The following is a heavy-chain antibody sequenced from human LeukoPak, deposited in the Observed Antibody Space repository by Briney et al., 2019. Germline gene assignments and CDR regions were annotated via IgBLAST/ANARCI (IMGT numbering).Heavy chain of an antibody. Sequence: PSETLSLTCTVSGGSISSYYWSWIRQPAGKGLEWIGRIYTSGSTNYNPSLKSRVIMSVDTSKNQFSLKLSSVTAADTAVYYCARDLTYYDFWSGSRHMDVWGKGTTVTVSS. CDR3: ARDLTYYDFWSGSRHMDV. D-gene: IGHD3-3*01. CDR2: IYTSGST. J-gene: IGHJ6*03. V-gene: IGHV4-4*07. CDR1: GGSISSYY.